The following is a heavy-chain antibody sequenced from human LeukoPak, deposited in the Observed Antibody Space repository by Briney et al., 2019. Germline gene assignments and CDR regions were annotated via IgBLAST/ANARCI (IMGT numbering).Heavy chain of an antibody. J-gene: IGHJ4*02. V-gene: IGHV1-18*01. D-gene: IGHD3-10*01. CDR1: GYTFTSYG. Sequence: ASVKVSCKASGYTFTSYGIIWVRQAPGQGLEWMGWISAYNGNTNYAQKLQGRVTMTTDTSTSTAYMELRSLRSDDTAVYYCARTLYYYGSGSYYFDYWGQGTLVTVSS. CDR2: ISAYNGNT. CDR3: ARTLYYYGSGSYYFDY.